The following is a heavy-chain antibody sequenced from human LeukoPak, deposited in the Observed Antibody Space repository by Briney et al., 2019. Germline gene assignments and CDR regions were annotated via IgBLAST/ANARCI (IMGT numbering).Heavy chain of an antibody. J-gene: IGHJ4*02. CDR2: IIPIFGTA. V-gene: IGHV1-69*05. D-gene: IGHD3-16*01. CDR3: ARGLTFRFEY. CDR1: GDTFSSYA. Sequence: SVKVSCKAPGDTFSSYAISSVRQAPGQGLEWMGGIIPIFGTANYAQKFQGRVTITTDESTSTAYMELSSLRSEDTAVYYCARGLTFRFEYWGQATLVTVSS.